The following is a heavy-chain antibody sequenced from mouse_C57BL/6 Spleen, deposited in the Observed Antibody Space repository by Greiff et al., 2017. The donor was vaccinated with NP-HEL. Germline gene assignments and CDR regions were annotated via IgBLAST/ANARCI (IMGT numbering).Heavy chain of an antibody. CDR2: ISSGGSYT. D-gene: IGHD2-2*01. J-gene: IGHJ4*01. CDR1: GFTFSSYG. Sequence: EVMLVESGGDLVKPGGSLKLSCAASGFTFSSYGMSWVRQTPDKRLEWVATISSGGSYTYYPDSVKGRFTISRDNAKNTLYLQMSSLKSEDTAMYYCARGGLRRDYYAMDYWGQGTSVTVSS. CDR3: ARGGLRRDYYAMDY. V-gene: IGHV5-6*01.